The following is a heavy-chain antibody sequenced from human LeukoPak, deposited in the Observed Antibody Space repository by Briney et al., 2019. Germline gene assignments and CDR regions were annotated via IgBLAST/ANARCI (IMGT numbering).Heavy chain of an antibody. CDR1: GFTFSSYS. CDR2: ISSSSSYI. V-gene: IGHV3-21*01. CDR3: ARDWGGSTKWGYFDY. D-gene: IGHD7-27*01. Sequence: GGSLRLSCAASGFTFSSYSMNWVRQAPGKGLEWVSPISSSSSYIYYADSVKGRFTISRDNAKNSLYLQMNSLRAEDTAVYYCARDWGGSTKWGYFDYWGQGTLVTVSS. J-gene: IGHJ4*02.